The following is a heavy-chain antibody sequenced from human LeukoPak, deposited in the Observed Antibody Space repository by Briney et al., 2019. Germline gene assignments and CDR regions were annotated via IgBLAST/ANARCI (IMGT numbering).Heavy chain of an antibody. CDR3: AKRVYDFWSAILSPQGDY. V-gene: IGHV3-23*01. J-gene: IGHJ4*02. D-gene: IGHD3-3*01. CDR2: ISGSGGST. Sequence: GGSLRLSCAASGFTFSSYAMSWVRQAPGKGLEWVSAISGSGGSTYYADSVKGRFTISRDNSKYTLYLQMNSLRAEDTAVYYCAKRVYDFWSAILSPQGDYWGQGTLVTVSS. CDR1: GFTFSSYA.